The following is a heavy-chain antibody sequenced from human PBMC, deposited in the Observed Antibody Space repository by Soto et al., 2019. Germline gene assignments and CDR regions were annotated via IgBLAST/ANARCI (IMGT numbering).Heavy chain of an antibody. D-gene: IGHD6-13*01. V-gene: IGHV1-46*01. CDR2: INPSGGST. Sequence: QVQLVQSGAEVKKPGASVKVSCKASGYTFTSYYMHWVRQAPGQGLEWMGIINPSGGSTSYAKKFQGRVTMTRDTSTSTVYMERSSLRSEDTAVYYCARPNSSSWYRNYYYGMDVWGQGTTVTVSS. CDR1: GYTFTSYY. CDR3: ARPNSSSWYRNYYYGMDV. J-gene: IGHJ6*02.